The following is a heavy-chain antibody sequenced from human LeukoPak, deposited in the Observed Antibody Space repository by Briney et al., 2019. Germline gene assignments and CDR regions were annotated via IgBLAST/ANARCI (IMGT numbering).Heavy chain of an antibody. Sequence: GGSLRLSCAASGFTFSNYGIHWVRQAPGKGLEWVTFISYDGRNRHYVDSVKGRFTISRDNSKNTLYLQMNSPRTEDTALYYCAKEVESYSRGYGAYFDDWGQGTLVTVSS. CDR2: ISYDGRNR. CDR1: GFTFSNYG. D-gene: IGHD3-22*01. J-gene: IGHJ4*02. V-gene: IGHV3-30*18. CDR3: AKEVESYSRGYGAYFDD.